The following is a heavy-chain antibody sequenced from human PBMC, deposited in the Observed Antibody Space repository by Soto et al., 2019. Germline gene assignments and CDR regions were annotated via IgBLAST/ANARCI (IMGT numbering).Heavy chain of an antibody. D-gene: IGHD2-21*02. Sequence: PSETLSLTCTVSGGSINRGGYYWTWTRQHPGKGLEWIGSVYYSGSTNYNPSLKSRITISVDTSKNQFSLKLNSVSAADTAVYYCARGAGGNFYFDYWGQGTLVTVSS. CDR3: ARGAGGNFYFDY. V-gene: IGHV4-31*03. CDR1: GGSINRGGYY. J-gene: IGHJ4*02. CDR2: VYYSGST.